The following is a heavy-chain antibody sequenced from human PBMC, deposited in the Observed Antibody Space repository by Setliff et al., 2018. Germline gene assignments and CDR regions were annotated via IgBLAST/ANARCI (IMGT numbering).Heavy chain of an antibody. CDR1: GGSLTNYY. CDR3: ASRCGGDY. J-gene: IGHJ4*02. CDR2: IYYSGST. Sequence: SETLSLTCSVSGGSLTNYYWTWIRQPPGKGLEWIGYIYYSGSTNYNPSLKSRVTISVDTSKNQFSLQLSSVTAADTAVYYCASRCGGDYWGQGTLVTVSS. V-gene: IGHV4-59*01.